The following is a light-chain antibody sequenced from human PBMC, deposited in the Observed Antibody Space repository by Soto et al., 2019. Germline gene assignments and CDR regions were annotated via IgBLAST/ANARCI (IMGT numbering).Light chain of an antibody. V-gene: IGKV3-15*01. CDR2: GTS. CDR1: QSVSSN. Sequence: EIVMTQSPATLSVSPGERATLSCRASQSVSSNLAWYQQKPGQAPRLLIYGTSTRATGIPARFSGGGSGTEFTLTISGLQSEDFAVYYCQQYNNWPLTFGGGTKVEIK. CDR3: QQYNNWPLT. J-gene: IGKJ4*01.